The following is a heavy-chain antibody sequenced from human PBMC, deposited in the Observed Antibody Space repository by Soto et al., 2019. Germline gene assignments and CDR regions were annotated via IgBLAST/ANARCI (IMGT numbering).Heavy chain of an antibody. CDR3: AKDEYWESHFYYFMDL. CDR1: GFTFSSYV. V-gene: IGHV3-30*18. J-gene: IGHJ6*03. D-gene: IGHD2-8*02. Sequence: PGGSLRLASEASGFTFSSYVMHWVRQAPGKGLEWVAVISHDGNVNYYSESVKGRFTMSRDNSKDTLYLQMDSLRTEDTAVYFCAKDEYWESHFYYFMDLWGKGTPVTVSS. CDR2: ISHDGNVN.